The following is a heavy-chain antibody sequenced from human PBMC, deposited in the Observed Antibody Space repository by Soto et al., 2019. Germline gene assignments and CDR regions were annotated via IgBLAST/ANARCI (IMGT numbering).Heavy chain of an antibody. CDR3: ARDLGYLGIEGQRDAFDI. D-gene: IGHD6-13*01. CDR1: GYTFTGYY. CDR2: INPNSGGT. J-gene: IGHJ3*02. V-gene: IGHV1-2*04. Sequence: ASVKVSCKASGYTFTGYYMHWVRQAPGQGLEWMGWINPNSGGTNYAQKFQGWVTMTRDTSISTAYMELSRLRSDDTAVYYCARDLGYLGIEGQRDAFDIWGQGTMVTVSS.